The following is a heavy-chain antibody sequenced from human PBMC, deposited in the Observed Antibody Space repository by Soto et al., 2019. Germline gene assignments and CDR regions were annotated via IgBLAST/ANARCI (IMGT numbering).Heavy chain of an antibody. CDR2: IYYSGST. J-gene: IGHJ6*03. V-gene: IGHV4-59*01. CDR1: GGSISSYY. Sequence: PSETLSLTCTVSGGSISSYYWSWIRQPPGKGLEWIGYIYYSGSTNYNPSLKSRVTISVDTSKNQFSLKLSSVTAADTAVYYCARFFPTALYYMDVWGKGTTVTVSS. CDR3: ARFFPTALYYMDV.